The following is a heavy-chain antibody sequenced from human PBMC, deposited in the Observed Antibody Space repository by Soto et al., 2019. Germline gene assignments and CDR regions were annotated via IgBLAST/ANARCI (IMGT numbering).Heavy chain of an antibody. J-gene: IGHJ3*02. V-gene: IGHV1-18*04. Sequence: ASVKVSCKASGYTFTSYGISWVRQAPGQGLEWMRWISAYNGNTNYAQKLQGRVTMTTDTSTSTAYMELRSLRSDDTAVYYCAHYEGRDGAFDIWGQGTMVTVSS. CDR1: GYTFTSYG. CDR3: AHYEGRDGAFDI. D-gene: IGHD4-17*01. CDR2: ISAYNGNT.